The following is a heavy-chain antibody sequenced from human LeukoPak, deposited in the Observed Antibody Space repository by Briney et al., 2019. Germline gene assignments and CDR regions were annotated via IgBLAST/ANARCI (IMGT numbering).Heavy chain of an antibody. CDR1: GGSISRPNW. V-gene: IGHV4-4*02. J-gene: IGHJ4*02. CDR2: IYHSGST. CDR3: ARGRGYYDSSGSPDY. D-gene: IGHD3-22*01. Sequence: PSETLSLTCTISGGSISRPNWWSWVRQTPGKGLEWMGSIYHSGSTYYNPSLKSRVTISVDTSKNQFSLKLSSVTAADTAVYYCARGRGYYDSSGSPDYWGQGTLVTVSS.